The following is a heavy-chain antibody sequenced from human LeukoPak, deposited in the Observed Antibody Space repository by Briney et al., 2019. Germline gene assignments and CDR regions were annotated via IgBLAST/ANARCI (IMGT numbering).Heavy chain of an antibody. D-gene: IGHD6-19*01. V-gene: IGHV4-59*01. CDR3: ARDRDSSGWLSN. J-gene: IGHJ4*02. CDR1: GGSISSYY. Sequence: SETLSLTCTVSGGSISSYYWSWIREPPGKGLEWIGYIYYSGSTNYNPSLKSRVTISVDTSKNQFSLKLSSVTAADTAVYYCARDRDSSGWLSNWGQGTLVTVSS. CDR2: IYYSGST.